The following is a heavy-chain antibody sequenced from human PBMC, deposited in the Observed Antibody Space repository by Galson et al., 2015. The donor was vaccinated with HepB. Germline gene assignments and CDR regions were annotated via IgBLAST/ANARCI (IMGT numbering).Heavy chain of an antibody. CDR2: IYYSGST. Sequence: LSLTCTVSGGSISSGDYYWSWIRQPPGKGLEWIGYIYYSGSTYYNPSLKSRVTISADTSKNRFSLKLSSVTAADTAVYYCARDRADYYGSGSRAFDIWGQGTMVTVSS. CDR3: ARDRADYYGSGSRAFDI. J-gene: IGHJ3*02. CDR1: GGSISSGDYY. D-gene: IGHD3-10*01. V-gene: IGHV4-30-4*01.